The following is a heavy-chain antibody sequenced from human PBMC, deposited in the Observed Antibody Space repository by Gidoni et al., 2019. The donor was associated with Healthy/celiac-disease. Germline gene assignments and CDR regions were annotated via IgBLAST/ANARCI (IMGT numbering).Heavy chain of an antibody. CDR1: GGTFSSYA. D-gene: IGHD3-9*01. CDR2: IIPIFGTA. V-gene: IGHV1-69*01. CDR3: ARDRPHNYYDILTGYQTDYYYYYMDV. Sequence: QVQLVQSGAEVKKPGSSVKVSCKASGGTFSSYAISWVRQAPGQGLEWMGGIIPIFGTANYAQKFQGRVTITADESTSTAYMELSSLRSEDTAVYYCARDRPHNYYDILTGYQTDYYYYYMDVWGKGTTVTVSS. J-gene: IGHJ6*03.